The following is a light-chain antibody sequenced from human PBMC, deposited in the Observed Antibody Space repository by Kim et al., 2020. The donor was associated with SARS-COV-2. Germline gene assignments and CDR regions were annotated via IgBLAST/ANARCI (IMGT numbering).Light chain of an antibody. CDR1: QSISNW. Sequence: DIQMTQSPSTLSASVGDRVTITCRPSQSISNWLAWYQQKPGKAPKLLIYKTSTLESGVPSRFSGSGSETEFTLTISTLQPDDFATYYCQQYNGYSTFGGGTKVDIK. CDR2: KTS. CDR3: QQYNGYST. J-gene: IGKJ4*01. V-gene: IGKV1-5*03.